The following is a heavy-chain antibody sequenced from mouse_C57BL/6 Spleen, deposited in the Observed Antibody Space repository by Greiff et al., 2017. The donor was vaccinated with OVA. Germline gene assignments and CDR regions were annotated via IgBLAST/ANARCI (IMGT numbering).Heavy chain of an antibody. Sequence: QVQLQQPGAELVKPGASVKLSCKASGYTFTSYWMQWVKQRPGQGLEWIGEIDPSDSYTNYNQKFKGKATLTVDTSSSTAYMQLSSLTSEDSAVYYCAKARRGFAYWGQGTLLTVSA. J-gene: IGHJ3*01. CDR3: AKARRGFAY. V-gene: IGHV1-50*01. CDR2: IDPSDSYT. CDR1: GYTFTSYW.